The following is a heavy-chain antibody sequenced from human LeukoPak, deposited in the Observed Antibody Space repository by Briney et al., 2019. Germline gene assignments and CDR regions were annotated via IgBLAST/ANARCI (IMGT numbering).Heavy chain of an antibody. Sequence: SVKVSCKASGGTFSSYAISWVRQAPGQGLEWMGRIIPILGIANYAQKFQGRVTITADKSTSTAYMELSSLRSEDTAVYYCARFFDSRSIYYFDYWGQGTLVTVSS. J-gene: IGHJ4*02. CDR2: IIPILGIA. CDR1: GGTFSSYA. V-gene: IGHV1-69*04. D-gene: IGHD6-13*01. CDR3: ARFFDSRSIYYFDY.